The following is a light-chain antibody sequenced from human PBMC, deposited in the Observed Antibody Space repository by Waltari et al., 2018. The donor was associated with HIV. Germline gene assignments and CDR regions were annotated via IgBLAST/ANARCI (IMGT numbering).Light chain of an antibody. V-gene: IGKV1-39*01. Sequence: DIQMTQSPSSLSASVGDTITITCRASESIGRYLNWYQQKPGKAPKLLMYAASSLQSGVPSRFSGGGSGTDFTLTISSLQPEDFATYYCQQSYSAPRTFGQGTNVEIK. CDR1: ESIGRY. CDR3: QQSYSAPRT. CDR2: AAS. J-gene: IGKJ1*01.